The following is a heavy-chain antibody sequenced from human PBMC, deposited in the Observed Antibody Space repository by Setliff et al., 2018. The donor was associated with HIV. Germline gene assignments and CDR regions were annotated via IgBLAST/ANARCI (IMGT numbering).Heavy chain of an antibody. J-gene: IGHJ4*02. V-gene: IGHV4-38-2*01. D-gene: IGHD3-3*01. CDR2: IYQSGST. CDR3: ARGPLTIFGVVIIPNYFDY. CDR1: GYSISSDYY. Sequence: SETLSLTCAVSGYSISSDYYWGWIRQPPGKGLEWIGSIYQSGSTYYNPSLKSRVTISVDTSKNQFSLKLSPVTAADTAVYYCARGPLTIFGVVIIPNYFDYWGQGTLVTVSS.